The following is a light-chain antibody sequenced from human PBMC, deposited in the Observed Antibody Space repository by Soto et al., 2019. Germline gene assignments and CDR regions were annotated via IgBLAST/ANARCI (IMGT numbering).Light chain of an antibody. Sequence: VMTQSPATLSVSPGERATLSCRASQSVSSYLAWYQQKPGQAPRLLIYDASNRATGIPARFSGSGSGTDFTLTINNLEPEDFAVYYCQVRTNWSIAFGRGTRL. CDR2: DAS. V-gene: IGKV3-11*01. CDR3: QVRTNWSIA. CDR1: QSVSSY. J-gene: IGKJ5*01.